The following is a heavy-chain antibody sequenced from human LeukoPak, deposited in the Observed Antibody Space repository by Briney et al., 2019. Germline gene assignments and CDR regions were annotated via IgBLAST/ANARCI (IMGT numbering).Heavy chain of an antibody. V-gene: IGHV1-18*01. Sequence: ASVKVSCKASGYTFTSFGISWVRQAPGQGLEWMGWINVYNGNTTYAQKFQGRVTLTTETSTSTAYMELRSLRSDDTAVYYCARDRAAAAETPTNYYYYGMDVWGQGTTVTVSS. CDR1: GYTFTSFG. J-gene: IGHJ6*02. D-gene: IGHD6-13*01. CDR3: ARDRAAAAETPTNYYYYGMDV. CDR2: INVYNGNT.